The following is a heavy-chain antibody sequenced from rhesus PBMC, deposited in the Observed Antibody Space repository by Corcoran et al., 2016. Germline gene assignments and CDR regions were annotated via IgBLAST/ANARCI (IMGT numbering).Heavy chain of an antibody. CDR2: IYWNDSK. J-gene: IGHJ4*01. D-gene: IGHD3-9*01. Sequence: QVTFKESGPALVKPTQTLTLTCTFSGFSLRPTGTGVVWTRHAPGKPPEWLASIYWNDSKFSSTSLKSRLTISKDTSKNQVVLTMTNMDPVDTATYYCARAGYEDDYGYYFPGFFDYWGQGVLVTVSS. CDR3: ARAGYEDDYGYYFPGFFDY. CDR1: GFSLRPTGTG. V-gene: IGHV2-95*01.